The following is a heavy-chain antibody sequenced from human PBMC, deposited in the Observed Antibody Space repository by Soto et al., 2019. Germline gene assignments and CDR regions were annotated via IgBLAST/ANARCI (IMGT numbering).Heavy chain of an antibody. CDR3: AGPPNCAYFAF. J-gene: IGHJ4*02. V-gene: IGHV4-59*01. Sequence: SETLCLTWSVASGSISTYYGSWIRQPPGKGLEWIGYIYYTGSTNYNPSLKTRVAISMDPSKNQFSLNLSSLTAPDTAVYYCAGPPNCAYFAFWVLRTLVTVSS. D-gene: IGHD7-27*01. CDR1: SGSISTYY. CDR2: IYYTGST.